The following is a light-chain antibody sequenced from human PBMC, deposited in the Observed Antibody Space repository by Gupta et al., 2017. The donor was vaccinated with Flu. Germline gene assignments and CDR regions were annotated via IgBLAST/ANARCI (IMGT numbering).Light chain of an antibody. J-gene: IGKJ3*01. CDR1: QSVSSNY. CDR3: QQDGSSPL. Sequence: PGTWSLSPGERATLACRASQSVSSNYLAWYQQKPGQAPRLLIRGASTRATGIPDRFSGSGSGTDFSLTISRLEPEDFAVYYCQQDGSSPLFGHGTKVDI. V-gene: IGKV3-20*01. CDR2: GAS.